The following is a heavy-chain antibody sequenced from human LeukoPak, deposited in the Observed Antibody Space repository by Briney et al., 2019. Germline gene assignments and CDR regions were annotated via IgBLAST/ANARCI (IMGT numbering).Heavy chain of an antibody. CDR2: IKGDESAK. D-gene: IGHD1-26*01. V-gene: IGHV3-7*03. Sequence: GGSLRLSCAGSGFIFSSYWMSWVRQAPGKGLEWVANIKGDESAKHQADSVKGRFTIFRDNTQNSLYLQMSRLRGEDTGVYYCARDVVGSLDYWGQGTLVTVSS. CDR1: GFIFSSYW. J-gene: IGHJ4*02. CDR3: ARDVVGSLDY.